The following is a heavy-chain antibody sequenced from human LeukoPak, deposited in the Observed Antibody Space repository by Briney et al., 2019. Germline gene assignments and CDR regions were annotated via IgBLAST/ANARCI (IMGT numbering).Heavy chain of an antibody. CDR3: ARENPMGFFDY. D-gene: IGHD3-10*01. Sequence: GGSLRLSCAVYGFTFSTYEMNWVRQAPGKGLEWVSYISSGGSRIHYADSVKGRFTISRDNAKNSVYLQMNSLRAEDTAVYYCARENPMGFFDYWGQGTLVTVSS. CDR2: ISSGGSRI. V-gene: IGHV3-48*03. J-gene: IGHJ4*02. CDR1: GFTFSTYE.